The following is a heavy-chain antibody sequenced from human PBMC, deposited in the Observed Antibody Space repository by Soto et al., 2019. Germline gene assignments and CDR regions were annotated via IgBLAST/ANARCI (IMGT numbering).Heavy chain of an antibody. CDR2: ITIVTGNI. Sequence: PGGSLRLSCEASGFSVSGYSMNWVRQSPGKGLEWLAYITIVTGNIVYADSVKGRFTISTDSAKNSVFLQMNSLRDEDTAVYYCERQRSMDVWGQGTTVTVSS. CDR1: GFSVSGYS. J-gene: IGHJ6*02. CDR3: ERQRSMDV. V-gene: IGHV3-48*02.